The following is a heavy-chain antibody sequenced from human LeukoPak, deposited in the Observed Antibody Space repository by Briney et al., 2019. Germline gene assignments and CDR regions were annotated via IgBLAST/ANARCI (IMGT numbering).Heavy chain of an antibody. V-gene: IGHV3-21*01. J-gene: IGHJ5*02. CDR2: ISGRSSDI. D-gene: IGHD2-15*01. Sequence: GGSLRLSCSASAFTFSTYSMNWVRQAPGKGLEWVSSISGRSSDIRYADSVKGRFTISRDNSKNSLYLQMERLSIDDTAVYYCARDAIVVVVAATGGSWFDPWGQGTLVTVSS. CDR3: ARDAIVVVVAATGGSWFDP. CDR1: AFTFSTYS.